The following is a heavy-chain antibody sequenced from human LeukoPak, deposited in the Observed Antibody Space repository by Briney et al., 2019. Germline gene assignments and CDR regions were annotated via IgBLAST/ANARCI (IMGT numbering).Heavy chain of an antibody. CDR3: AKDHNSGLLGDFDY. D-gene: IGHD5-12*01. CDR2: ISDDGSNK. CDR1: GFTFSNYG. V-gene: IGHV3-30*18. Sequence: GGSLRLSCAASGFTFSNYGIHWVRQAPGKGLEWVAVISDDGSNKYYVDSVKGRFTISRDNSKNTLYLQMNSLRAEDTAVYYCAKDHNSGLLGDFDYWGQGTLVTVSS. J-gene: IGHJ4*02.